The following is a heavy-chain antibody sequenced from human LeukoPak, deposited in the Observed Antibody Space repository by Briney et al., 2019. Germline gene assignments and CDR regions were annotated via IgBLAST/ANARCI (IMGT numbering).Heavy chain of an antibody. CDR2: INANSGGT. CDR3: ARGGYSSSWYGFNAFDI. D-gene: IGHD6-13*01. CDR1: GYTFTGYY. Sequence: ASVKVSCKASGYTFTGYYMHWVRQAPGQGLEWMGWINANSGGTNYAQKFQGRVTTTRDTSISTAYMELSRLRADDTAVYYCARGGYSSSWYGFNAFDIWGQGTMVTVSS. V-gene: IGHV1-2*02. J-gene: IGHJ3*02.